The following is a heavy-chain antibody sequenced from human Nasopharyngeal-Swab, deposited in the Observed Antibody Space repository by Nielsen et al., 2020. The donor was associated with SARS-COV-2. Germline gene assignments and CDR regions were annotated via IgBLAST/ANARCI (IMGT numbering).Heavy chain of an antibody. J-gene: IGHJ6*02. CDR3: ARANPSYGMDV. V-gene: IGHV3-53*01. CDR1: GFTVSSNY. Sequence: GESLKISCAASGFTVSSNYMSWVRQAPGKGPEWVSVIYSGGSTYYADSVKGRFTISRDNSKNTLYLQMNSLRAEDTAVYYCARANPSYGMDVWGQGTTVTVSS. CDR2: IYSGGST.